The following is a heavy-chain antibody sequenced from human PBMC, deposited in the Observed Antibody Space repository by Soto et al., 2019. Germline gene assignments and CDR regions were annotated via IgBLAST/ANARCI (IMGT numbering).Heavy chain of an antibody. J-gene: IGHJ4*02. CDR3: ARRTDYYASSGTFDY. Sequence: SETLSLTCAVSGGSISSNNWWSWVRQPPGKGLEWIGEIYHSGSTNYNPSLESRVTILVDKSKNKFFLNLSSVTAADTAVYYCARRTDYYASSGTFDYWGQGTLVTVSS. CDR1: GGSISSNNW. D-gene: IGHD3-22*01. CDR2: IYHSGST. V-gene: IGHV4-4*02.